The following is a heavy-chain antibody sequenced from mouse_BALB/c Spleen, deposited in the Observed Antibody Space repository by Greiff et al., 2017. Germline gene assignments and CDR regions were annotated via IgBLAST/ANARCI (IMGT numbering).Heavy chain of an antibody. D-gene: IGHD2-3*01. CDR1: GFNIKDTY. CDR2: IDPANGNT. Sequence: EVQLQQSGAELVKPGASVKLSCTASGFNIKDTYMHWVKQRPEQGLEWIGRIDPANGNTKYDPKFQGKATITADTSSNTAYLQLSSLTSEDTAVYYCARGTLVYDGYFAYWGQGTLVTVSA. V-gene: IGHV14-3*02. CDR3: ARGTLVYDGYFAY. J-gene: IGHJ3*01.